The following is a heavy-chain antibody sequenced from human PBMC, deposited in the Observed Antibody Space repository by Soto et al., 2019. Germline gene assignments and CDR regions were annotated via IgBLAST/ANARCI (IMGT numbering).Heavy chain of an antibody. J-gene: IGHJ6*02. CDR3: ARERSTSTVRYYYYGMDV. CDR2: IQQDGSEK. Sequence: LRLSCAASGFTFSSHWMTWVRQAPGKGLEWVANIQQDGSEKFYVDSVKGRFSISRDNANNSLYLQMNSLRAEDTAVYYCARERSTSTVRYYYYGMDVWGQGTTVTVSS. V-gene: IGHV3-7*01. CDR1: GFTFSSHW. D-gene: IGHD3-10*01.